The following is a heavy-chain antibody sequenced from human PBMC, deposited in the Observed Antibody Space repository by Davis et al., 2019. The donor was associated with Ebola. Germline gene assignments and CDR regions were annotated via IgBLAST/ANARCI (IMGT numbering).Heavy chain of an antibody. Sequence: GESLKISCAASGFTFSTYSMNWVRQAPGKGLEWVSSISSSSSYIYYADSVKGRFTISRDNSKNTLYLQMNSLRAEDTAVYYCARDEADYYDSSGYYYTSGGSGMDVWGQGTTVIVSS. D-gene: IGHD3-22*01. CDR2: ISSSSSYI. J-gene: IGHJ6*02. CDR3: ARDEADYYDSSGYYYTSGGSGMDV. CDR1: GFTFSTYS. V-gene: IGHV3-21*01.